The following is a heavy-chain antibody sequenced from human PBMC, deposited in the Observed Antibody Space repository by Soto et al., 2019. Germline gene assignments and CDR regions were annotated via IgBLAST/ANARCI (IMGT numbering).Heavy chain of an antibody. CDR3: ARSFGVSGRYFYYYGLDV. CDR1: GFTLSSSD. D-gene: IGHD2-8*01. Sequence: VQLVESGGGVAQAGSSLRLSCAASGFTLSSSDMHWVRQAPGKGLEWVSDIWNDGSHKDYVDSVKGRFSVSRDKSKNTVCLQMNSLRAEDTAVYYCARSFGVSGRYFYYYGLDVWGQGTTVTVSS. CDR2: IWNDGSHK. J-gene: IGHJ6*02. V-gene: IGHV3-33*01.